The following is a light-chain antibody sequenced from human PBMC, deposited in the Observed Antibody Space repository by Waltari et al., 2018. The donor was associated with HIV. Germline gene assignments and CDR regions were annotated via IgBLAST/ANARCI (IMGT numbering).Light chain of an antibody. Sequence: QSVLTQPPSVPAAPGQKVSISCSGSSSNIGNHYVSWYQQFPGTAPKLLIYENNKRPSRIPDRFSGSKSGTSATLVVTGLQTGDEADYYCGTWDSSLRAVVFGGGTKLTVL. V-gene: IGLV1-51*01. J-gene: IGLJ2*01. CDR2: ENN. CDR3: GTWDSSLRAVV. CDR1: SSNIGNHY.